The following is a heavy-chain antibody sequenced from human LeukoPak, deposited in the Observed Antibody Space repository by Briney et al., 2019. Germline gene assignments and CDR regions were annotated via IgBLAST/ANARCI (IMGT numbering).Heavy chain of an antibody. J-gene: IGHJ4*02. D-gene: IGHD3-10*01. Sequence: PGRSLRLSCAASGFTFSSYAMHWVRQAPGKGLEWVAVISYDGSNKYYADSVKGRFTISRDNSKNTLYLQMNSLRAEDTAVYYCARDSVVTMVRGVFDYWGQGTLVTVSS. CDR2: ISYDGSNK. CDR3: ARDSVVTMVRGVFDY. CDR1: GFTFSSYA. V-gene: IGHV3-30-3*01.